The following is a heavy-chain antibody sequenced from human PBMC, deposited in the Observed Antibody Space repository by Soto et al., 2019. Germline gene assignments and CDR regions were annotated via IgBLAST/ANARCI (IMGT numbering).Heavy chain of an antibody. J-gene: IGHJ6*02. CDR2: INAGNGNT. V-gene: IGHV1-3*01. CDR3: ARDPGDTAIGLYYYGMDV. Sequence: GASVKVSCKASGYTFTSYAMHWVRQAPGQRLEWMGWINAGNGNTKYSQKFQGRVTITRDTSASTAYMELSSLRSEDTAVYYCARDPGDTAIGLYYYGMDVWGQGTTVTVSS. D-gene: IGHD5-18*01. CDR1: GYTFTSYA.